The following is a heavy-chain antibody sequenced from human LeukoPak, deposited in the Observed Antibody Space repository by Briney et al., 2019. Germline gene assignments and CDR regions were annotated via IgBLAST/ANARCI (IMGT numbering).Heavy chain of an antibody. CDR1: GVSIGTYH. Sequence: SETLSLTCTVSGVSIGTYHWSWIRQPAGKGLEWIGRISSSGSTKFNPSLNSRVTMSVDTSKNQFSLKLTSVTAADTAVYYCARLALGVATPGYFDYWGREPWSPSPQ. V-gene: IGHV4-4*07. D-gene: IGHD5-12*01. J-gene: IGHJ4*02. CDR3: ARLALGVATPGYFDY. CDR2: ISSSGST.